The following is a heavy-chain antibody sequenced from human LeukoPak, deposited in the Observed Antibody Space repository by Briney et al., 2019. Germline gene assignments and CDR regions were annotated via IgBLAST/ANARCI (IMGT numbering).Heavy chain of an antibody. V-gene: IGHV1-2*02. Sequence: ASVKVSCKASGYTFTGYYMHWVRQAPGQGLEWMGWINPNSGGTNYAKKFQGRVTMTRDTSISTAYMELSRLRSDDTAVYYCARAWKMATIPPSVWRQGPVVTVSS. J-gene: IGHJ4*02. D-gene: IGHD5-24*01. CDR3: ARAWKMATIPPSV. CDR1: GYTFTGYY. CDR2: INPNSGGT.